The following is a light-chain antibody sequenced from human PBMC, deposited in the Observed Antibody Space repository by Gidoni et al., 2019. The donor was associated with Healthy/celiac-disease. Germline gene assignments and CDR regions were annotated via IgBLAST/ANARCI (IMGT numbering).Light chain of an antibody. Sequence: DVVRTQSPLSLPVTLGQPASISCRSSQSLVYSDGTTSLNWFQQRPGQSPRRLISKVSNRDSGVPDRFSGSGSGTAFTLKISRVEAEDVGVYYCMQGPLWTFGQGTKVEIK. CDR1: QSLVYSDGTTS. CDR3: MQGPLWT. CDR2: KVS. V-gene: IGKV2-30*01. J-gene: IGKJ1*01.